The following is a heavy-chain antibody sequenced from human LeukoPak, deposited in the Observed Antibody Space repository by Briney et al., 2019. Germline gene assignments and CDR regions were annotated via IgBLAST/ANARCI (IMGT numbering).Heavy chain of an antibody. CDR1: GYTFTTHD. CDR2: MNPNSGNT. J-gene: IGHJ4*02. Sequence: ASVKVSCKASGYTFTTHDLTWVRQATGQGLEWMGWMNPNSGNTGYAQKFQGRVTLTRDTSINTAYMDLSSLTSEDMAVYYCARGLYWGQGTLVTVSS. CDR3: ARGLY. V-gene: IGHV1-8*01.